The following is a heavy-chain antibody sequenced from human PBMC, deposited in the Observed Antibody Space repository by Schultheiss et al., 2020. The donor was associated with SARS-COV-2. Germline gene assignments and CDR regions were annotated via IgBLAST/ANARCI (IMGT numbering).Heavy chain of an antibody. CDR3: ARDFGTGLYAMDV. CDR2: IYYSGST. J-gene: IGHJ6*02. D-gene: IGHD1-1*01. V-gene: IGHV4-31*11. Sequence: LRLSCAVSGGSISSGGYYWSWIRQHPGKGLEWIGYIYYSGSTYYNPSLKSRVTISVDTSKNQFSLKLSSVTAADTAVYYCARDFGTGLYAMDVWGQGTTVTVSS. CDR1: GGSISSGGYY.